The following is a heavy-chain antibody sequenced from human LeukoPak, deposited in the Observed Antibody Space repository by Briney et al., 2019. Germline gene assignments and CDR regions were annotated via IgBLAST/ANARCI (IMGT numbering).Heavy chain of an antibody. J-gene: IGHJ6*02. Sequence: ASVKVSCKASGYTFTSYDINWVRQATGQGLEWMGWMNPNSGNTGYAQKFQGRVTMTRNTSISTAYMELSSLRSEDTAVYYCARVDMATSPLYYYYCGMDVWGQGTTVTVSS. CDR1: GYTFTSYD. CDR2: MNPNSGNT. V-gene: IGHV1-8*01. D-gene: IGHD5-24*01. CDR3: ARVDMATSPLYYYYCGMDV.